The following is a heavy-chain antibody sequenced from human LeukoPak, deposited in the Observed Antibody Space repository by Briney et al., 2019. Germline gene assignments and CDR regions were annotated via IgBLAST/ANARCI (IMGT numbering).Heavy chain of an antibody. CDR3: ARDLFEHYYGSGSLTY. CDR2: FDPEDGET. V-gene: IGHV1-24*01. Sequence: GASVKVSCKVSGYTLTELSMHWVRQAPGKGLEWMGGFDPEDGETIYAQKFQGRVTITADESTSTAYMELSSLRSEDTAVYYCARDLFEHYYGSGSLTYWGQGTLVTVSS. CDR1: GYTLTELS. D-gene: IGHD3-10*01. J-gene: IGHJ4*02.